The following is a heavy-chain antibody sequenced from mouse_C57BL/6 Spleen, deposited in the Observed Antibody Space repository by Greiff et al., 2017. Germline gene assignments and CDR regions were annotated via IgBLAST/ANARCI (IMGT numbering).Heavy chain of an antibody. V-gene: IGHV1-18*01. CDR1: GYTFTDYN. CDR2: INPNNGGT. D-gene: IGHD1-1*01. Sequence: EVQLQQSGPELVKPGASVKIPCKASGYTFTDYNMDWVKQSHGKSLEWIGDINPNNGGTNYNQKFKGKATLTVDKSSSTAYMELRSLTSEDTAVYYCARDYGSSSFAYWGQGTLVTVSA. CDR3: ARDYGSSSFAY. J-gene: IGHJ3*01.